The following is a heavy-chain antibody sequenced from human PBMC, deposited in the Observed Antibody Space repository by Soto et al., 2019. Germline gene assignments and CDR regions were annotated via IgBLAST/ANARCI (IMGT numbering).Heavy chain of an antibody. CDR1: GFTFRTHA. Sequence: GGSLRLSCAASGFTFRTHAMTWVRQAPGKGREWVSDISGTGTKTYYGDSGKGRFTISRDNSKNTLYLQMNSLRAEDTAIYYCAKDRLEPVFVVPGSIDHWGQGTLVTVSS. J-gene: IGHJ4*02. CDR2: ISGTGTKT. D-gene: IGHD2-2*01. V-gene: IGHV3-23*01. CDR3: AKDRLEPVFVVPGSIDH.